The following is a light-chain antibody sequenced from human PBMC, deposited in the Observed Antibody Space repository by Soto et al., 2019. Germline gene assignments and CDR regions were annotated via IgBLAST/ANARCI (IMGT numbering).Light chain of an antibody. J-gene: IGKJ2*01. CDR3: QQYYSTPLT. V-gene: IGKV4-1*01. Sequence: DIVMTQSPDSLAVSLGERATINCKSSQSILYISNNRNYLAWYQQKPGQPPKMLIYWASTRESGVPDRFSGSGSGKDFTLTISSLQAEDVAVYYCQQYYSTPLTFGQGTKLEIK. CDR2: WAS. CDR1: QSILYISNNRNY.